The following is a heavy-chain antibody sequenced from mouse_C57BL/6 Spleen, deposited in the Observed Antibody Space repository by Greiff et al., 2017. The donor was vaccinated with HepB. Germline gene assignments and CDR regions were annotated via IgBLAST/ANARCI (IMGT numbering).Heavy chain of an antibody. CDR2: IDPENGDT. V-gene: IGHV14-4*01. J-gene: IGHJ2*01. Sequence: VQLPQSGAELVRPGASVKLSCTASGFNIKDDYMHWVKQRPEQGLEWIGWIDPENGDTEYASKFQGKATITADTSSNTAYLQLSSLTSEDAAVYYCTPITTVNYWGQGTTLTVSS. CDR3: TPITTVNY. CDR1: GFNIKDDY. D-gene: IGHD1-1*01.